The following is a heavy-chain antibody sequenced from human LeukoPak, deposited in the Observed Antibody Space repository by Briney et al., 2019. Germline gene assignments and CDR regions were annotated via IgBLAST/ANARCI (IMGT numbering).Heavy chain of an antibody. Sequence: VASVKVSCKTSGYTFITYDINWVRQAAGQGLEWMGWMNPNSGNTGFAQKFQGRATITRDTSITTAYPELSSLRSEDTAVYYCARAIRYQLLSDYWGQGTLVTVSS. CDR3: ARAIRYQLLSDY. J-gene: IGHJ4*02. D-gene: IGHD2-2*01. CDR1: GYTFITYD. CDR2: MNPNSGNT. V-gene: IGHV1-8*03.